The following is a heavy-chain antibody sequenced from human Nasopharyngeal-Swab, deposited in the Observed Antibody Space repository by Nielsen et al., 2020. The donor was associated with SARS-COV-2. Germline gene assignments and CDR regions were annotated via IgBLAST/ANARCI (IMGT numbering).Heavy chain of an antibody. CDR1: GFTFSSYW. J-gene: IGHJ6*02. CDR3: ARATWLSSMDV. Sequence: GGSLTLSCAASGFTFSSYWMHWVRQAPGKGLVWVSRINSDGSSTSYADSVKGRFTISRDNAKNTLYLQMNSLRAEDTAVYYCARATWLSSMDVWGQGTTVTVSS. D-gene: IGHD3-22*01. CDR2: INSDGSST. V-gene: IGHV3-74*01.